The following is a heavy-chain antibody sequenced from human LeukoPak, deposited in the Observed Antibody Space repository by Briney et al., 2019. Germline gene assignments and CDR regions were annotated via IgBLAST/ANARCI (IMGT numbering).Heavy chain of an antibody. J-gene: IGHJ5*02. CDR1: GFTFSSYS. D-gene: IGHD3-22*01. V-gene: IGHV3-48*01. Sequence: PGGSLRLSCAASGFTFSSYSMNWVRQAPGKGLEWVSYISSSSSTIYYADSVKGRFAISRDNAKNSLYLQMNSLRAEDTAVYYCARDDPYYWGSVWFDPWGQGTLVTVSS. CDR3: ARDDPYYWGSVWFDP. CDR2: ISSSSSTI.